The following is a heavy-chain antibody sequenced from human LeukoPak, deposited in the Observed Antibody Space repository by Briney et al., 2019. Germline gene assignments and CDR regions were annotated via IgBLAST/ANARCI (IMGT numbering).Heavy chain of an antibody. CDR2: IKNKTNGGTT. J-gene: IGHJ5*02. CDR1: GVTLGKAE. CDR3: TTTIVGVTTWFDP. V-gene: IGHV3-15*01. Sequence: GGSLRPFCDGKGVTLGKAEVSGVRQAPGKGLEWVGRIKNKTNGGTTDYAAPVKGRFTISRYDSKNTLYLQMNSLKTEDTAVYYCTTTIVGVTTWFDPWGQGTLVTVSS. D-gene: IGHD1-26*01.